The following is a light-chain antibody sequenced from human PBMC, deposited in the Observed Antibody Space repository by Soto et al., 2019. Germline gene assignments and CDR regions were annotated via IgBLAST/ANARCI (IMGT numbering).Light chain of an antibody. V-gene: IGKV1-5*01. J-gene: IGKJ2*03. CDR3: QQYSHSLYS. CDR1: QDVRSW. Sequence: DIQLTQSPSILSASVGDTVTITCRASQDVRSWLAWYQQEPGKAPKLLIYFASKLESGVSSRFSGSGSGTEYTLTISSLQPDDFATYYCQQYSHSLYSFGQGTKLEIK. CDR2: FAS.